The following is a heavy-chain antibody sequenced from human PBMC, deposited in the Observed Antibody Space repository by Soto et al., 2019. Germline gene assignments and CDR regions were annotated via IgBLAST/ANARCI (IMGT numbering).Heavy chain of an antibody. CDR1: GFTFSSYS. CDR3: AREGALWSGQFWDY. CDR2: ISSSSSYM. V-gene: IGHV3-21*01. J-gene: IGHJ4*02. D-gene: IGHD3-3*01. Sequence: PGGSLRLSCAASGFTFSSYSMNWVRQAPGKGLEWVSSISSSSSYMYYADSVKGRFTISRDNAKNSLYLQMNSLRAEDTAVYYCAREGALWSGQFWDYWGQGTLVTVSS.